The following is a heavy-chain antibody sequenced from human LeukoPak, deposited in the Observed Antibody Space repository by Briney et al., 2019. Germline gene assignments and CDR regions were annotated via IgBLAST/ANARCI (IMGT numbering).Heavy chain of an antibody. CDR3: AKAGYCSSTSCYTPALPESY. CDR1: GFTFSSYG. V-gene: IGHV3-30*02. Sequence: QPGGSLRLSCAASGFTFSSYGMHWVRQAPGKGLEWVAFIRYDGSNKYYADSVKGRFTISRDNSKNTLYLQMNSLRAEDTAVYYCAKAGYCSSTSCYTPALPESYWGQGTLVTVSS. J-gene: IGHJ4*02. D-gene: IGHD2-2*02. CDR2: IRYDGSNK.